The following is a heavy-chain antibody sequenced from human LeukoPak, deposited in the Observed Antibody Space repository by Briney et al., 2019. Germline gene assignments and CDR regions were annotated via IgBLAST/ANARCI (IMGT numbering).Heavy chain of an antibody. CDR3: ARSEWLVRGAFDY. CDR2: IYSGGST. Sequence: PGGSLRLSCAASGFTVSSNYMSWVRQAPGKGLEWVSVIYSGGSTYYADSVKGRFTISRDNSKNTLYLQMNSLRAEDTAVYYCARSEWLVRGAFDYWGQGTLVTVSS. J-gene: IGHJ4*02. V-gene: IGHV3-66*01. CDR1: GFTVSSNY. D-gene: IGHD6-19*01.